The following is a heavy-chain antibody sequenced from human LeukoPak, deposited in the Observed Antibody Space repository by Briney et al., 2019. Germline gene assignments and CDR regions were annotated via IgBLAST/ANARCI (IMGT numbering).Heavy chain of an antibody. D-gene: IGHD2-2*01. CDR3: ARDHQLLSNWFDP. CDR2: ISAYNGNT. CDR1: GYTFTSYG. Sequence: ASVKVSCKASGYTFTSYGISWVRQAPGQGLEWMGWISAYNGNTNYAQELQGRVTMTTDTSTSTAYIELRSLRSDDTAVYYCARDHQLLSNWFDPWGQGTLVTVSS. J-gene: IGHJ5*02. V-gene: IGHV1-18*01.